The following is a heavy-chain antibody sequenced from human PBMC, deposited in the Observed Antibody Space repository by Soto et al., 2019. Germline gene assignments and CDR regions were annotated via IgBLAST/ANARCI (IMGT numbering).Heavy chain of an antibody. D-gene: IGHD6-13*01. CDR1: GFTFSSYS. J-gene: IGHJ6*02. Sequence: VGSLRLSCSASGFTFSSYSMNWVRQAPGKGLEWVSSISSSSSYIYYADSVKGRFTISRDNAKNSLYLQMNSLRAEDTAVYYCARDVPRYSSSPNYGMDVWGQGTTVTVSS. CDR2: ISSSSSYI. V-gene: IGHV3-21*01. CDR3: ARDVPRYSSSPNYGMDV.